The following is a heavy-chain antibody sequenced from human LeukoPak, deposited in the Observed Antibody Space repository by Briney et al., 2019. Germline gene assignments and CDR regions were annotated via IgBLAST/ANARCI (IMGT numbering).Heavy chain of an antibody. CDR3: ARDRAANNWFDP. Sequence: PGGSLRLSCAASGFTFSSYGMHWVRQAPGKGLEWVADIWYDGSNKYYADSVKGRFTISRDNSKNTLYLQMNSLRAEDTAVYYCARDRAANNWFDPWGQGTLVTVSS. CDR1: GFTFSSYG. V-gene: IGHV3-33*01. D-gene: IGHD2-15*01. CDR2: IWYDGSNK. J-gene: IGHJ5*02.